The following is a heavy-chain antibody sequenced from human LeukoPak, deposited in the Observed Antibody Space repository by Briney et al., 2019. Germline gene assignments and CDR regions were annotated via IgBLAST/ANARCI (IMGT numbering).Heavy chain of an antibody. CDR3: ARDGPAQMVDLDY. Sequence: GASVTVSCKASGYTFSGTGWYLYWLRQAPGQGLERMGWIHPNNGDTAYAQKFEGRVAMTRDTSISTAYMELRRLRPDDTAVYFCARDGPAQMVDLDYWGQGTLVTVSS. CDR1: GYTFSGTGWY. CDR2: IHPNNGDT. D-gene: IGHD3-10*01. V-gene: IGHV1-2*02. J-gene: IGHJ4*02.